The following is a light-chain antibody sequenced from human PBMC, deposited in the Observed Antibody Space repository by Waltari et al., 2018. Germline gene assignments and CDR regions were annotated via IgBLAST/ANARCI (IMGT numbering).Light chain of an antibody. CDR1: QSLLHSNGYNY. V-gene: IGKV2-28*01. CDR2: LGS. J-gene: IGKJ1*01. Sequence: GVTQSPLSLPVTPGEPASISCRSSQSLLHSNGYNYLDWYLQKPGQSPQLLIYLGSNRASGVPDRFSGSGSGTDFTLKISRVEAEDVGVYYCMQALQTPAFGQGTKVEIK. CDR3: MQALQTPA.